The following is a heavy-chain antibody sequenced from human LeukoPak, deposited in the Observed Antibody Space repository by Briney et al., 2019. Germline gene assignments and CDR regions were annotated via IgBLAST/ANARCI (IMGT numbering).Heavy chain of an antibody. CDR1: GGSISSSSYY. D-gene: IGHD5-12*01. Sequence: PSETLSLTCTVSGGSISSSSYYWGWIRQPPGKGLEWIGSIYYSGSTYYNPSLKSRVTISVDTSKNQFSLKLSSVTAADTAVYYCARPKGIVATIVYWGQGTLVTVSS. CDR2: IYYSGST. CDR3: ARPKGIVATIVY. V-gene: IGHV4-39*01. J-gene: IGHJ4*02.